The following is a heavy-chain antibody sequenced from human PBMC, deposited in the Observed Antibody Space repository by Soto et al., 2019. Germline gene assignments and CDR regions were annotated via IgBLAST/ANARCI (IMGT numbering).Heavy chain of an antibody. D-gene: IGHD3-22*01. CDR2: ISGGGGST. Sequence: GGSLRLSCTASWFTVSSNYMSWVRQAPGKGLEWVSGISGGGGSTYYADSVKGRFTISRDNSNNTLYLQMNSLRAEDTAVYYCAKDPTSYDSSAQFASWGQGTLVNVS. CDR1: WFTVSSNY. CDR3: AKDPTSYDSSAQFAS. J-gene: IGHJ4*02. V-gene: IGHV3-23*01.